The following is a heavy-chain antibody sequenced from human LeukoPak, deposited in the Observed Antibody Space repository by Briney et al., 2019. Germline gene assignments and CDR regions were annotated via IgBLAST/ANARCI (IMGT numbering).Heavy chain of an antibody. V-gene: IGHV3-13*01. CDR3: AKDSRAAAGLPFDY. J-gene: IGHJ4*02. CDR1: GFTFSSYD. CDR2: IGTAGDT. D-gene: IGHD6-13*01. Sequence: PGGSLRLSCAASGFTFSSYDMHWVRQATGKGLEWVSAIGTAGDTYYADSVKGRFTISRDNSKNTLYLQMNSLRAEDTAVYYCAKDSRAAAGLPFDYWGQGTLVTVSS.